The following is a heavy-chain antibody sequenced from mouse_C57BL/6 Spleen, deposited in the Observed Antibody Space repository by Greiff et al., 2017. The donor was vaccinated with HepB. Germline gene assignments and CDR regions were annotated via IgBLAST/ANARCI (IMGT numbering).Heavy chain of an antibody. V-gene: IGHV1-62-2*01. CDR2: FYPGSGSI. CDR3: ARHEEEGDGYSHYFDY. D-gene: IGHD2-3*01. J-gene: IGHJ2*01. CDR1: GYTFPEYT. Sequence: QVQLQQSGAELVKPGASVKLSCKASGYTFPEYTIHWVKQRSGQGLEWIGWFYPGSGSIKYNEKFKDKATLTADKSSSTVYMELSRLTSEDSAVYFCARHEEEGDGYSHYFDYWGQGTTLTVSS.